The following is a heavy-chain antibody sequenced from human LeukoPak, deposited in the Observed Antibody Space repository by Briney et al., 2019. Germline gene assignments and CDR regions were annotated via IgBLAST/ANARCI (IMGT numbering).Heavy chain of an antibody. V-gene: IGHV1-2*04. CDR1: GYTFTGYY. CDR3: ARAVTFGGAPAPEKDAFDI. D-gene: IGHD3-16*01. CDR2: INPNSGGT. Sequence: ASVKVSCKASGYTFTGYYMHWVRQAPGQGLEWMGWINPNSGGTNYAQKFQGWVTMTRDTSISTAYMELSRLRSDDTAVYYCARAVTFGGAPAPEKDAFDIWGQGTMVTVSS. J-gene: IGHJ3*02.